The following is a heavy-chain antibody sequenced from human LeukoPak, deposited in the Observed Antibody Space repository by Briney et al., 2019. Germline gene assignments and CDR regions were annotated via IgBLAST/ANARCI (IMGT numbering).Heavy chain of an antibody. CDR2: FDPEDGET. Sequence: ASVKVSCKVSGYTLTELSMHWVRQAPGKGLEWMGGFDPEDGETIYAQKFQGRVTMTEDTSTDTAYMELSSLRSEDTAVYYCASVVRLNDYGDYGRYFDLWGRGTLVTVSS. CDR3: ASVVRLNDYGDYGRYFDL. D-gene: IGHD4-17*01. J-gene: IGHJ2*01. V-gene: IGHV1-24*01. CDR1: GYTLTELS.